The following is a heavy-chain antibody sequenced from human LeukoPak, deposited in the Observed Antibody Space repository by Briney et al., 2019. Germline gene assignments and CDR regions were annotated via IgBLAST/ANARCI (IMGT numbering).Heavy chain of an antibody. CDR1: GGTFSSYA. J-gene: IGHJ6*03. D-gene: IGHD2-15*01. CDR2: IIPIFGTA. CDR3: ARECSGGIRYYYYYMDV. V-gene: IGHV1-69*06. Sequence: GASVKVSCKASGGTFSSYAISWVRQAPGQGLEWMGGIIPIFGTANYAQKFQGRVTITADKSTSTAYMELSSLRSEDTAVYYCARECSGGIRYYYYYMDVWGKGTTVTVSS.